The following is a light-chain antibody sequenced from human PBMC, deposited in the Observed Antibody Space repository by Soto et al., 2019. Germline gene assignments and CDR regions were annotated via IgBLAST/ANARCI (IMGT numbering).Light chain of an antibody. CDR1: QSVSSSY. J-gene: IGKJ3*01. CDR3: QQYRT. V-gene: IGKV3-20*01. CDR2: GAS. Sequence: EIVLTQSPGTLSLSPGERATLSCRASQSVSSSYLAWYQQKPGQAPRLLSYGASSRATGIPDRFSGSASETDFTLTSSRLEPENYAVYYCQQYRTFGPGTKVDI.